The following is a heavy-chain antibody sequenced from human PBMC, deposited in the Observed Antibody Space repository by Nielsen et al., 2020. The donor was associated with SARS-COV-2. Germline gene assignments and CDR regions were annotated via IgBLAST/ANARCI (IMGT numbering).Heavy chain of an antibody. V-gene: IGHV1-18*04. CDR1: GYTFTSYG. Sequence: ASVKVSCKASGYTFTSYGISWVRQAPGQGLEWVALINVSGDKANSAQKFQGRVTMTRDTSTSTVYMELSSLTSEDTAMYYCARSERGDFSTLDHWGQGTLVTVSS. D-gene: IGHD3-16*01. CDR3: ARSERGDFSTLDH. CDR2: INVSGDKA. J-gene: IGHJ5*02.